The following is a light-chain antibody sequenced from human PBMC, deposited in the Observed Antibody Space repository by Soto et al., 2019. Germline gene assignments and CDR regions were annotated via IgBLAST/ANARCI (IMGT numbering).Light chain of an antibody. CDR3: QSNDNGLSCPDV. J-gene: IGLJ1*01. V-gene: IGLV1-40*01. Sequence: QSVLTQPPSVSGAPGQRVTISCTGSSSNIGAGYDVNWYQQLPETAPKLLIFGASTRPSGVPDRFSGSKSGTSASLVITGLQAGDEADYYCQSNDNGLSCPDVFGTGTKVTVL. CDR2: GAS. CDR1: SSNIGAGYD.